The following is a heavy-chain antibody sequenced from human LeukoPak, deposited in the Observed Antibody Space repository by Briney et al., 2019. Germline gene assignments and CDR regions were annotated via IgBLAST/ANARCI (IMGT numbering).Heavy chain of an antibody. D-gene: IGHD3-16*01. CDR2: IYYSGST. J-gene: IGHJ3*02. V-gene: IGHV4-59*01. Sequence: SETLSLTCTVSGDSISSYYWSWIRQPPGKGLEWIGYIYYSGSTNYNPSLKSRVTISIDTSKSQFSLKLSSVTAADTAVYYCVRDVSRAFDIWGQGTMVTVSS. CDR3: VRDVSRAFDI. CDR1: GDSISSYY.